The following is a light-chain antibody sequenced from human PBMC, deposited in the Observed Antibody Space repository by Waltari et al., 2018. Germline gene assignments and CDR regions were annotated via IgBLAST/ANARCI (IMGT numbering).Light chain of an antibody. CDR2: DVS. V-gene: IGLV2-11*01. CDR3: CSYAGGDTWV. Sequence: QSALTQPRSVSGSPGQSVTISCTGTSSDVGGYNYVSWYQQHPGKAPKLMIYDVSKRPSGVPDRYSGSKPGTAASLTISGLQAEDEADYYCCSYAGGDTWVFGGGTELTVL. J-gene: IGLJ3*02. CDR1: SSDVGGYNY.